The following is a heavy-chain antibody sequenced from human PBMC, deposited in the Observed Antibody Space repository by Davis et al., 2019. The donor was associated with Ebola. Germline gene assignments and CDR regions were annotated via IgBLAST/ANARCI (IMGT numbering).Heavy chain of an antibody. D-gene: IGHD2-8*02. J-gene: IGHJ4*02. CDR1: GDTFKSYS. CDR3: ARGEGYCTGSMCPDYFDY. CDR2: ITPFFGTT. V-gene: IGHV1-69*13. Sequence: SVKVSCKVSGDTFKSYSINWVRQAPGQGLEWMGRITPFFGTTNYSHYFQGRFTLIADESTTTVYMELSSLGSEDTAMYFCARGEGYCTGSMCPDYFDYWGQGSLVTVSS.